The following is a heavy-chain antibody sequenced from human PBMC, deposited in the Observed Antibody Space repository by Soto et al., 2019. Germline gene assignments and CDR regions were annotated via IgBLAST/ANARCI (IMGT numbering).Heavy chain of an antibody. CDR3: ARDYSGGSSAPDY. CDR1: GFTFSSYG. Sequence: QVQLVESGGGVVQPGRSLRLSCAASGFTFSSYGMHWVRQAPGKGLEWVAVIWYDGSNKYYADSVKGRFTISRDNSKITLYLQMNSLRADDTAVYYCARDYSGGSSAPDYWGQGTLVTVSS. D-gene: IGHD2-15*01. J-gene: IGHJ4*02. V-gene: IGHV3-33*01. CDR2: IWYDGSNK.